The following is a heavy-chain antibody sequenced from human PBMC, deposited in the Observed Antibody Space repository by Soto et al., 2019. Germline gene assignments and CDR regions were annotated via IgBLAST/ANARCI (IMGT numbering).Heavy chain of an antibody. J-gene: IGHJ3*02. Sequence: SVKVSCKASRGTFSSYTISRVREAPGQGLEWMGRIIPILGIANYAQKFQGRVTITADKSTSTAYMELSSLRSEDTAVYYCARESLDVTTGTTVAFDIWGQGTMVTVSS. CDR2: IIPILGIA. CDR3: ARESLDVTTGTTVAFDI. CDR1: RGTFSSYT. V-gene: IGHV1-69*04. D-gene: IGHD1-1*01.